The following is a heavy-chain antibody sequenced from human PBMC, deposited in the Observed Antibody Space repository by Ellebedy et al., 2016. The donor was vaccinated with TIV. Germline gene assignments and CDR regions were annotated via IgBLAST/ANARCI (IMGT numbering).Heavy chain of an antibody. Sequence: GESLKISCAASGFTFSSYSMNWVRQAPGKGLEWVSYISSSSSTIYYADSVKGRFTISRDNAKNSLYLQMNSLRAEDTAVYYCAREPSPYDYVWGSPIDYWGQGTLVTVSS. CDR1: GFTFSSYS. CDR2: ISSSSSTI. D-gene: IGHD3-16*01. V-gene: IGHV3-48*01. J-gene: IGHJ4*02. CDR3: AREPSPYDYVWGSPIDY.